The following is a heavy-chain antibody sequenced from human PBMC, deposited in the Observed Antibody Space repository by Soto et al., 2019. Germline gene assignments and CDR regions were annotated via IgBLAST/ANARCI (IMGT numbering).Heavy chain of an antibody. V-gene: IGHV3-15*05. CDR2: IKGKTDGETT. J-gene: IGHJ4*02. Sequence: EVQLVASGGGFVKPGGSLRLSCAASGFTFSDAWMTWVRQAPGKGLEWVGRIKGKTDGETTDYAAPVKGRFTIARDDSKTTLYLQMNSLKTEDTAVYYCTTLHTDYYGSRDVLRHDGGGDFDFWGQGTLVTVSS. D-gene: IGHD3-22*01. CDR1: GFTFSDAW. CDR3: TTLHTDYYGSRDVLRHDGGGDFDF.